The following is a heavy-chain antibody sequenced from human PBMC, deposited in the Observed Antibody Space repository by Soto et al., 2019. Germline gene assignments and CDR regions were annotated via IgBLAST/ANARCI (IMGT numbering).Heavy chain of an antibody. J-gene: IGHJ6*02. Sequence: KTSETLSLTCAVYGGSFSGYYWSWIRQPPGKGLEWIGEINHSGSTNYNPSLKSRVTISVDTSKNQFSLKLSSVTAADTAVYYCARGVGVVPAAIFVSYYGMDVWGQGTTVTVSS. CDR1: GGSFSGYY. D-gene: IGHD2-2*01. CDR2: INHSGST. V-gene: IGHV4-34*01. CDR3: ARGVGVVPAAIFVSYYGMDV.